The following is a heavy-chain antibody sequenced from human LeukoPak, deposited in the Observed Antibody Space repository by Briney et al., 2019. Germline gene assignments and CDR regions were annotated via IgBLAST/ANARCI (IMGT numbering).Heavy chain of an antibody. CDR3: ARDSSRGFGPHDAFDI. J-gene: IGHJ3*02. CDR1: GGSISSGDYY. D-gene: IGHD3-10*01. V-gene: IGHV4-30-4*02. Sequence: SETLSLTCTVSGGSISSGDYYWSWIRQPPGKGLEWIGYIYYSGSTYYNPSLKSRVTISVDTSKNQFSLKLSSVTAADTAVYYCARDSSRGFGPHDAFDIWGQGTMVTVSS. CDR2: IYYSGST.